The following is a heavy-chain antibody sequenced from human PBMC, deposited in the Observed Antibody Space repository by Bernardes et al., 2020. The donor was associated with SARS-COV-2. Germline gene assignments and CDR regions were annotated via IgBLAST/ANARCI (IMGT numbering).Heavy chain of an antibody. CDR1: EFTFSSYA. CDR3: ARDRYCSGGSCFSDL. CDR2: IGGSGGNT. Sequence: GGSLRLSCEVSEFTFSSYAMSWVRQAPGKGLEWVSIIGGSGGNTYYADSVKGRFTISRDNSRNMLYLQMNSLRADDTAVYYCARDRYCSGGSCFSDLWGQGTLVTVSS. J-gene: IGHJ4*02. D-gene: IGHD2-15*01. V-gene: IGHV3-23*01.